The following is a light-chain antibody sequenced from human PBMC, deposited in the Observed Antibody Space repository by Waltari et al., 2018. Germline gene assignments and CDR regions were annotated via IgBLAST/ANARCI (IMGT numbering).Light chain of an antibody. Sequence: QSALTQPRSVSGSPGQSVTISCTGTSSDVGTYDRVSWYQQSPGKAPKLMIYDVSKRPAGVPIRFSGSNSGNTASLTISGLQAEDDSDYYCCSYAGAYTYVFGTGTKVTVL. V-gene: IGLV2-11*01. J-gene: IGLJ1*01. CDR3: CSYAGAYTYV. CDR1: SSDVGTYDR. CDR2: DVS.